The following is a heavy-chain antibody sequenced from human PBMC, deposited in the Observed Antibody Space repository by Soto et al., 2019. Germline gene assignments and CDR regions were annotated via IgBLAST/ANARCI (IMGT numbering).Heavy chain of an antibody. J-gene: IGHJ5*02. CDR3: ARGTYYYGSGNNWFDP. V-gene: IGHV1-8*01. CDR1: GYAFTSYD. Sequence: ASVKVSCKASGYAFTSYDINWVRQATGQVLEWLGWMNPNSGNTGYAQKFQGRVTMTRNTSISTAYMELSSLRSEDTAVYYCARGTYYYGSGNNWFDPWGQGTLVTVSS. CDR2: MNPNSGNT. D-gene: IGHD3-10*01.